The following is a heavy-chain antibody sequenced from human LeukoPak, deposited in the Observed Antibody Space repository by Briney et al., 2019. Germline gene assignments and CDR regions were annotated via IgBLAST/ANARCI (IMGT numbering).Heavy chain of an antibody. J-gene: IGHJ4*02. V-gene: IGHV3-53*01. CDR2: SYSGGST. CDR1: AFNDKSNF. D-gene: IGHD2-8*02. Sequence: GGSLRLSCVASAFNDKSNFMSWVRQAPGKGLEWVSVSYSGGSTYYEDSVKGRFTVSSDVSKNTLYLQMNNLRGEDTAVYYCASRHCSGENCYAGPLDFWGQGIQVTVSS. CDR3: ASRHCSGENCYAGPLDF.